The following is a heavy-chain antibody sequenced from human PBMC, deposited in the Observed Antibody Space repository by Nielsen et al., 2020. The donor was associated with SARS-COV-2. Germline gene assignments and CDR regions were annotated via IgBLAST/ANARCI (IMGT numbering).Heavy chain of an antibody. V-gene: IGHV3-30*18. CDR3: AKATYGGMDV. Sequence: GESLKISCAASGFTFSSYGMHWVRQAPGKGLEWVAVISYDGNNKYYADSVKGRFTISRDNSKNTLCLQMNSLRAEDTAVYYCAKATYGGMDVWGQGTTVTVSS. D-gene: IGHD4-17*01. CDR1: GFTFSSYG. J-gene: IGHJ6*02. CDR2: ISYDGNNK.